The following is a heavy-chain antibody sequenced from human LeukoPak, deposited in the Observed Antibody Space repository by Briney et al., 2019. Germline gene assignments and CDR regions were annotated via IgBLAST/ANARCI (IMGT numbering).Heavy chain of an antibody. V-gene: IGHV1-69*05. CDR2: IIPIFGTA. Sequence: ASVKVSCKASGGTFSSYAISWVRQAPGQGLEWMGWIIPIFGTANYAQKFQGRVTITTDESTSTAYMELSSLRSEDTAVYYCARGITMVRGELDYWGQGTLVTVSS. D-gene: IGHD3-10*01. CDR1: GGTFSSYA. J-gene: IGHJ4*02. CDR3: ARGITMVRGELDY.